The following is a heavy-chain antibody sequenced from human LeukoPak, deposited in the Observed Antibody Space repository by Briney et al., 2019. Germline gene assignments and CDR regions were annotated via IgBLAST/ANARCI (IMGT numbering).Heavy chain of an antibody. Sequence: GASVKVSCKASGGTFSNFAISWVRQAPGQGLEWMGGIIPIYSITNYAQKFQGRVTITTDESTSTAYMDLSSLRSEDTAVYYCARDGERGVDTDMVNNYYQYMDVWGKGTTVTVSS. V-gene: IGHV1-69*05. J-gene: IGHJ6*03. CDR3: ARDGERGVDTDMVNNYYQYMDV. CDR1: GGTFSNFA. D-gene: IGHD5-18*01. CDR2: IIPIYSIT.